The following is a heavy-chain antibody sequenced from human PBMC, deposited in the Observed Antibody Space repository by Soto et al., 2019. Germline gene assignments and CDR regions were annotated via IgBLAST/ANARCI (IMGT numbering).Heavy chain of an antibody. CDR1: GGSFSGYY. CDR2: INHSGST. Sequence: SQTLSLTCAVYGGSFSGYYWSWIRQPPGKGLKWIGEINHSGSTNYNPSLKSRVTISVDTSNNQFSLKLSCVTAADTAVYCCARGDRVYSSSWNYFDYWGQGTLVTVSS. CDR3: ARGDRVYSSSWNYFDY. J-gene: IGHJ4*02. V-gene: IGHV4-34*01. D-gene: IGHD6-13*01.